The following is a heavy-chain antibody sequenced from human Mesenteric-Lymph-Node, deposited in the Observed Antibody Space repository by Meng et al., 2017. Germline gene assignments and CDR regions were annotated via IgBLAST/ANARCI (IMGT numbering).Heavy chain of an antibody. Sequence: GESLKISCAASGFTFSNYEMNWVRQAPGKGLEWVSYISSSGSDIYYADSVWGRFTISRDNAKNSLYLQMDSLRVEDTAVYYCAREDYGDYKNYFDYWGQGTLVTVSS. D-gene: IGHD4-17*01. CDR3: AREDYGDYKNYFDY. CDR1: GFTFSNYE. CDR2: ISSSGSDI. V-gene: IGHV3-48*03. J-gene: IGHJ4*02.